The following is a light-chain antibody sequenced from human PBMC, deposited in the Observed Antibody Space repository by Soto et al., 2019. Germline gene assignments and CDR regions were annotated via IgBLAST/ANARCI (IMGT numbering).Light chain of an antibody. CDR3: CPYAGTYWV. CDR2: EVS. V-gene: IGLV2-23*02. Sequence: QSVLTQPASVSGSPGQSITISCTGTSSDIGNYNLVSWYQQHPGKAPKLMVYEVSNRPSGISNRFSGSKSDNTASLTISGLQAEDEAHYYCCPYAGTYWVFGGGTKLTVL. CDR1: SSDIGNYNL. J-gene: IGLJ3*02.